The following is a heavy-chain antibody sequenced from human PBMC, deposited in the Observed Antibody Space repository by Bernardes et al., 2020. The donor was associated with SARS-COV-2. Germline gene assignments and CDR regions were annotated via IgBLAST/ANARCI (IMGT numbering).Heavy chain of an antibody. J-gene: IGHJ6*02. CDR2: INPNSGCT. CDR1: GYTFTGYY. Sequence: ASVKVSCKASGYTFTGYYMHWVRQAPGQGREWMGWINPNSGCTNYAQKFQGRVTMTRDTSITTAYMEVSRLRSDDTAVYYCASIMSEGHYYYYYGMDVWGQGTTVTVSS. D-gene: IGHD3-16*01. CDR3: ASIMSEGHYYYYYGMDV. V-gene: IGHV1-2*02.